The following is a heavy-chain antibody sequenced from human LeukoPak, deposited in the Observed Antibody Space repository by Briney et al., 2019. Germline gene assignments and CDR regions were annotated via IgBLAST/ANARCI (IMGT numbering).Heavy chain of an antibody. CDR2: INHSGST. Sequence: SETLSLTCAVYGGSFSGYYWSWIRQPPGKGLEWIGEINHSGSTNYNPSLKSRVTISVDTSKNQFSLKLSSVTAADTAVYYCARGRDYVWGSYRYTPSFDYWGQGTLVTVSS. D-gene: IGHD3-16*02. V-gene: IGHV4-34*01. CDR1: GGSFSGYY. J-gene: IGHJ4*02. CDR3: ARGRDYVWGSYRYTPSFDY.